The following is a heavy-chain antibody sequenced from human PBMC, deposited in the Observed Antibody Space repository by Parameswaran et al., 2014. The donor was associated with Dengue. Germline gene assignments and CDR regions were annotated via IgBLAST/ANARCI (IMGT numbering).Heavy chain of an antibody. CDR2: IIPIFGTT. D-gene: IGHD3-22*01. V-gene: IGHV1-69*01. Sequence: WVRQAPGQGLEWMGGIIPIFGTTNYAQKFQVRVTITADESTSTAYMEVSSLSSEDTAVYYCARTNYYDSSGYYSRSYYYYGMDVWGQGTTVTVSS. CDR3: ARTNYYDSSGYYSRSYYYYGMDV. J-gene: IGHJ6*02.